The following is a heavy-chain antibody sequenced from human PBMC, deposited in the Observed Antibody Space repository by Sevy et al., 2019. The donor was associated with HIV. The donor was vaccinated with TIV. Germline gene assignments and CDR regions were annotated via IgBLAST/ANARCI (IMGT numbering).Heavy chain of an antibody. CDR3: ARVHPDEHYFDY. V-gene: IGHV3-48*02. Sequence: GGSLRLSCAASGFTFSSYSMNWVRQAPGKGLEWVSYISSSGSTIYYADPVKGRLTISRDNAKNSLYLQMNSLRDEDTAVYYCARVHPDEHYFDYWGQGTLVTVSS. CDR1: GFTFSSYS. J-gene: IGHJ4*02. CDR2: ISSSGSTI.